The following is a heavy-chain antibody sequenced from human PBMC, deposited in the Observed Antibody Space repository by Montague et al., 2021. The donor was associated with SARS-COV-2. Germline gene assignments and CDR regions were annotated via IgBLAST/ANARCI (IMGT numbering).Heavy chain of an antibody. Sequence: SLRLSCAASGFTFSSYAMHWVRQAPGKGLEWVAVLSYDGSNKYYVDSVKGRFTISRDNSKNTLFLQMNSLRAEDTAVYYCARDPLLTIFGSYYYYYMDVWGKGTTVTVFS. CDR1: GFTFSSYA. CDR3: ARDPLLTIFGSYYYYYMDV. J-gene: IGHJ6*03. V-gene: IGHV3-30*04. CDR2: LSYDGSNK. D-gene: IGHD3-3*01.